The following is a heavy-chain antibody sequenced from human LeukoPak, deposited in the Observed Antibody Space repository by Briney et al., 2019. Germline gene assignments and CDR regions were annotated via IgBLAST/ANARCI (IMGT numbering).Heavy chain of an antibody. Sequence: ASVKVSCKASGYTFTGYYMHWVRQAPGQGLEWMGWINPNSGGTNYAQKFQGRVTMTRDTSISTAYMELSRLRSDDTAVYYCARDRRIAARPGAFDIWGQGTMVTVSS. CDR3: ARDRRIAARPGAFDI. V-gene: IGHV1-2*02. J-gene: IGHJ3*02. CDR1: GYTFTGYY. D-gene: IGHD6-6*01. CDR2: INPNSGGT.